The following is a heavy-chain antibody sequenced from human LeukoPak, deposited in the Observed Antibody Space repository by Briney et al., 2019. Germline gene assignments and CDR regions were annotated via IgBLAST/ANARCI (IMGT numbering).Heavy chain of an antibody. CDR3: VRQFAS. CDR1: GFTFGDQT. Sequence: AGGSLSLSCPAPGFTFGDQTWNWVGKLPGKRLEWVAYVSGSGSTVYYADSVKGRFTISRDNGKSSLYLQMNSLRVEDTALYYCVRQFASWGQGTLVTVSS. J-gene: IGHJ4*02. CDR2: VSGSGSTV. V-gene: IGHV3-48*01.